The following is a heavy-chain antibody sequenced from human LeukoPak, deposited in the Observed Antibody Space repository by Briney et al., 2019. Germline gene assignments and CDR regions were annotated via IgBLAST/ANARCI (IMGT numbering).Heavy chain of an antibody. CDR3: ARWDVDTAFHY. CDR2: IYTSGST. Sequence: SETLSLTCTVSGGSISSYYWSWIRQPAGKGLEWIGRIYTSGSTNYNPSLKSRVTMSVDASKNQFSLKLSSVTAADTAVYYYARWDVDTAFHYWGQGTLVTVSS. D-gene: IGHD5-18*01. CDR1: GGSISSYY. J-gene: IGHJ4*02. V-gene: IGHV4-4*07.